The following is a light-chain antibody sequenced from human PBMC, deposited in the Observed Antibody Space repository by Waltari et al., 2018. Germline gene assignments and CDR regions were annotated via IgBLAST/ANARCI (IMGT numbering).Light chain of an antibody. CDR2: EGS. J-gene: IGLJ1*01. CDR1: IRDVGSYNL. V-gene: IGLV2-23*01. CDR3: CSYAGSSTYV. Sequence: QSALTQPASVSGSPGQSITISCTGTIRDVGSYNLVSWYLQPPGKAPKPMIYEGSKRPSGVSNRFSGSKSGNTASMTISGLQAEDEADYYCCSYAGSSTYVFGTGTKVTVL.